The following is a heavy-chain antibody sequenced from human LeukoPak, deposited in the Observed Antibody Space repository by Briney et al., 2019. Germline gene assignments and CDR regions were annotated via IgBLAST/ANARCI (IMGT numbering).Heavy chain of an antibody. D-gene: IGHD3-22*01. CDR3: AKEVYYYDSSGYYGY. J-gene: IGHJ4*02. Sequence: GGSLRLSCAASGFTFSSYWMTWVRQAPGKRLEWVANIKQDGSEKYYVDSVKGRFTISRDNSKNTLYLQMNSLRAEDTAVYYCAKEVYYYDSSGYYGYWGQGTLVTVSS. V-gene: IGHV3-7*03. CDR2: IKQDGSEK. CDR1: GFTFSSYW.